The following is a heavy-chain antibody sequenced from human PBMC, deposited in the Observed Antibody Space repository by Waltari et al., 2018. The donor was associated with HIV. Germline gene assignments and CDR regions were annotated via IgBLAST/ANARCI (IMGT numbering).Heavy chain of an antibody. CDR1: GGSFSGYY. Sequence: QVQLQQWGAGLLKPSETLSLTCAVYGGSFSGYYWSWIRQPPGKGLEWIGEINHSGRTNYHPSLKIRVTISADTSKNQFSLKVNSVTAADTAVYYCARGEEGYSGYDLSWFDTWGQGTLVTVSS. D-gene: IGHD5-12*01. CDR3: ARGEEGYSGYDLSWFDT. V-gene: IGHV4-34*01. CDR2: INHSGRT. J-gene: IGHJ5*02.